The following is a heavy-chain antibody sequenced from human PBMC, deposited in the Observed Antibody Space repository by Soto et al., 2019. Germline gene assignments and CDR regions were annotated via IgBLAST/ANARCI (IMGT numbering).Heavy chain of an antibody. D-gene: IGHD1-26*01. CDR3: ARARWETDVLYFDY. CDR1: GGSFSGYY. V-gene: IGHV4-34*01. Sequence: SETLSLTCAVYGGSFSGYYWSWIRQPPGKGLEWIGEINHSGSTNYNPSLKSRVTISVDTSKNQFSLKLSSVTAADTAVYYCARARWETDVLYFDYWGQGTLVTVSS. CDR2: INHSGST. J-gene: IGHJ4*02.